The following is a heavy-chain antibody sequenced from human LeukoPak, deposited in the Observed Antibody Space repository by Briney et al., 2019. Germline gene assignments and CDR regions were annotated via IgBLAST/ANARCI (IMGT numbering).Heavy chain of an antibody. CDR1: GFTFSSYA. Sequence: GGSLRLSCAASGFTFSSYAMSWVRQAPGKGLEWVSAISGSGGSTYYADSVKGRFTISRDNSKNTLYLQMNSLRAEDTAVYYCAKVPTYYYDSSGYSGAFDIWGQGTMVTVSS. D-gene: IGHD3-22*01. J-gene: IGHJ3*02. CDR3: AKVPTYYYDSSGYSGAFDI. CDR2: ISGSGGST. V-gene: IGHV3-23*01.